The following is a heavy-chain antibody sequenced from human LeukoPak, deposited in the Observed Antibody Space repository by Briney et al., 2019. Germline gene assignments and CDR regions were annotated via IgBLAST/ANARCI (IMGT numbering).Heavy chain of an antibody. CDR1: GGTYSSYA. Sequence: ASVKVSRKASGGTYSSYAISWVRQAPGQGLEWMGWINPNSGGTNYAQKFQGRVTMTRDTSISTAYMELSRLRSDDTAVYYCATGYSYGLNWFDPWGQGTLVTVSS. CDR2: INPNSGGT. CDR3: ATGYSYGLNWFDP. V-gene: IGHV1-2*02. D-gene: IGHD5-18*01. J-gene: IGHJ5*02.